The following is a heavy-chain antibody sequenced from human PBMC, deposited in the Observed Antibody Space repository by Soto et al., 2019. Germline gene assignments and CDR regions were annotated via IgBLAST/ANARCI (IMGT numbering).Heavy chain of an antibody. Sequence: GGSLRLSCAASGFTFRSNGMNWVRQAPGKGLEWVSSISSSSSYIYYADSVKGRFTISRDDAKNSLYLQMNSLRAEETAVYYCARDGGGGYNSNFDYWGQGTLVTV. CDR3: ARDGGGGYNSNFDY. D-gene: IGHD3-16*01. CDR1: GFTFRSNG. CDR2: ISSSSSYI. V-gene: IGHV3-21*01. J-gene: IGHJ4*02.